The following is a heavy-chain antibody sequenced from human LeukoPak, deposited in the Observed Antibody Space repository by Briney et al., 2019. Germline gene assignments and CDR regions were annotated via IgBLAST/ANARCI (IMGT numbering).Heavy chain of an antibody. Sequence: GGSLRLSCAASGFTFSSYAMSWVRQAPGKGLEWVSAISGSGGSTYYADSVKGRFTISRDSSKNTLYLQMNSLRAEDTAVYYCAKDVIAAAGTKVYYYGMDVWGQGTTVTVSS. V-gene: IGHV3-23*01. CDR1: GFTFSSYA. J-gene: IGHJ6*02. D-gene: IGHD6-13*01. CDR2: ISGSGGST. CDR3: AKDVIAAAGTKVYYYGMDV.